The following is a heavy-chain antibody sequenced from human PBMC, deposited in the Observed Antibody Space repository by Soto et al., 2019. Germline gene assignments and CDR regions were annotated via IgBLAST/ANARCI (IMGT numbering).Heavy chain of an antibody. Sequence: SETLSLTCAVYGGSFSGYYWRWIRQPPGKGLEWIGEINHSGSTNYNPSLKSRVTISVDTSKNQFSLELSSVTAADTAVYYCARGGGTGMPTRYNYCMDVWGQGTTVTVPS. CDR1: GGSFSGYY. V-gene: IGHV4-34*01. J-gene: IGHJ6*02. D-gene: IGHD2-2*01. CDR3: ARGGGTGMPTRYNYCMDV. CDR2: INHSGST.